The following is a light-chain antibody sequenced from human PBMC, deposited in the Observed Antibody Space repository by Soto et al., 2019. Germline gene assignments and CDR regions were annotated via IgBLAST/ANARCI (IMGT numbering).Light chain of an antibody. CDR1: SSNIGASYE. CDR2: GNS. CDR3: QSYDSRVRVI. J-gene: IGLJ2*01. V-gene: IGLV1-40*01. Sequence: QSVLTQPPSVSGAPGQRVTISCTGSSSNIGASYEVHCYQQLAGTAHQLLIYGNSHRPSVVHHRFAASKSGTSASLASTGLQDEDEADYYCQSYDSRVRVIFGGGTKLTVL.